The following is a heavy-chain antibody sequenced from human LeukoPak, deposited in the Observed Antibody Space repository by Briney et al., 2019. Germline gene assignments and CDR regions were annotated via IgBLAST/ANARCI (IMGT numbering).Heavy chain of an antibody. CDR2: ISSNGRTI. CDR1: GFTFSTYE. D-gene: IGHD2-21*01. CDR3: AALWSFDY. J-gene: IGHJ4*02. V-gene: IGHV3-48*03. Sequence: QSGGSLRLSCAASGFTFSTYEMNWVRQAPGKGLEWISYISSNGRTINYSDSVKGRFTISRDNAKNSLYLQMNSLRAEDTAMYYCAALWSFDYWGQGTLVSVSS.